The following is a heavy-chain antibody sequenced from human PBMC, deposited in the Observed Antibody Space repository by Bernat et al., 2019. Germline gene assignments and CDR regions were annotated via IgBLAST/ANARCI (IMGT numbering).Heavy chain of an antibody. V-gene: IGHV2-70*01. J-gene: IGHJ5*02. CDR2: IDWDDDK. Sequence: QVTLRESGPALVKPTQTLTLTCTFSGFSLSTSGMCVSWLRQPPGKALEWLVLIDWDDDKYYSTTLKTRLNISKDTSKNQVVLTINNMDPVDTATYYCARILRDSSSWYWFDPWSQGTLVTVSS. CDR1: GFSLSTSGMC. D-gene: IGHD6-13*01. CDR3: ARILRDSSSWYWFDP.